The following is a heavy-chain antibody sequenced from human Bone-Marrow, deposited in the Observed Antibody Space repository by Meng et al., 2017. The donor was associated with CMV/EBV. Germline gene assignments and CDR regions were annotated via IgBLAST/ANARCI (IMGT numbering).Heavy chain of an antibody. CDR2: INPSDDT. D-gene: IGHD6-19*01. CDR1: GYTFTSYG. V-gene: IGHV1-2*02. Sequence: VQLVPSGAEVKKPGASVKVSCKASGYTFTSYGISWVRQAPGKGLEWMGWINPSDDTNYAQNFQGRVTMTRDMSINTVYMELSRLTSDDTAVYYCARSSGWSRFDHWGQGTLVTVSS. CDR3: ARSSGWSRFDH. J-gene: IGHJ4*02.